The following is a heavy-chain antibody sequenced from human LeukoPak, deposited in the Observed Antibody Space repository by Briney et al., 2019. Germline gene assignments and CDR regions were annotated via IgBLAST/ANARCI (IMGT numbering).Heavy chain of an antibody. V-gene: IGHV3-48*03. CDR1: GFTFSSYE. CDR2: ISSSGSTI. Sequence: GGSLSLSCAASGFTFSSYELNWVCQAPGKGLEWVSYISSSGSTIYYADSVKGRFTISRDNAKNSLYLQMNSLRAEDTAVYYCARDAPYYYYYYGMNVWGQGTAVTVSS. J-gene: IGHJ6*02. CDR3: ARDAPYYYYYYGMNV.